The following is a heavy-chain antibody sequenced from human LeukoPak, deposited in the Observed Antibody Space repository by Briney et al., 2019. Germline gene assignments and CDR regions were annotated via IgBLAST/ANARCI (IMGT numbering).Heavy chain of an antibody. CDR3: ARGGYGSGSYYPH. CDR1: GGTFSSYT. Sequence: ASVKVSXKASGGTFSSYTISWVRQAPGQGLEWMGIINPSGGSTSYAQKFQGRVTMTRDTSTSTVYMELSSLRSEDTAVYYCARGGYGSGSYYPHWGQGTLVTVSS. CDR2: INPSGGST. D-gene: IGHD3-10*01. V-gene: IGHV1-46*01. J-gene: IGHJ4*02.